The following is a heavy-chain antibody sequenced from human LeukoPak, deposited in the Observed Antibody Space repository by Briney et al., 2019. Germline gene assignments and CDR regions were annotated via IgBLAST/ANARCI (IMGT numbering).Heavy chain of an antibody. CDR2: ISSSSSYI. CDR3: AKALGLTDYYMDV. Sequence: GGSLRLSCAASGFTFSSYSMNWVRQAPGKGLEWVSSISSSSSYIYYADSVKGRFTISRDNAKNSLYLQMNSLRAEDTAVYYCAKALGLTDYYMDVWGRGTTVTVSS. CDR1: GFTFSSYS. D-gene: IGHD3-16*01. V-gene: IGHV3-21*04. J-gene: IGHJ6*03.